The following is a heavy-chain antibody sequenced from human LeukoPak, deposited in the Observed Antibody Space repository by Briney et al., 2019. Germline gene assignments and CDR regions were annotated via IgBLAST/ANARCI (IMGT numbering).Heavy chain of an antibody. V-gene: IGHV4-39*07. D-gene: IGHD3-22*01. CDR3: ARANYYDTSGYSRGAFDI. Sequence: SETLSLTCTVSGGSISSSSYYWGWIRQPPGKGLEWIGTIYHSGSTYYNPSLKSRVTISVDTSKNQFSLKLSSVTAADTAVYYCARANYYDTSGYSRGAFDIWGQGTMVTVSS. CDR2: IYHSGST. J-gene: IGHJ3*02. CDR1: GGSISSSSYY.